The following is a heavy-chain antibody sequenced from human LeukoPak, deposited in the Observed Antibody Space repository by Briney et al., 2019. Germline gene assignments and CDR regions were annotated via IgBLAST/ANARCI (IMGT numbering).Heavy chain of an antibody. J-gene: IGHJ4*02. CDR1: GFTFSSYG. V-gene: IGHV3-30*18. CDR2: ISYDGSNK. Sequence: PGRSLRLSCAASGFTFSSYGMHWVRQAPGKGLEWVAVISYDGSNKYYADSVKGRFTISRDNSKNTLYLQMNSLRAEDTAVYYCAKDQGYDFLFDYWGQGTLVTVSS. D-gene: IGHD5-12*01. CDR3: AKDQGYDFLFDY.